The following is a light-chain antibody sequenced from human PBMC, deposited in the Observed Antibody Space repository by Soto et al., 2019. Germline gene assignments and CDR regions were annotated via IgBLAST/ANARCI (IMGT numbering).Light chain of an antibody. CDR1: NIGSKS. CDR2: DDS. Sequence: SYELTQPPSVSVAPGQTARITCGGNNIGSKSVHGYQQKPGQAPVLVVYDDSDRPSRIPERCSGSNSGNTATLTISRVDAGDEADYYCQVWDSSSDHPGVVFGGGTKLTVL. J-gene: IGLJ2*01. CDR3: QVWDSSSDHPGVV. V-gene: IGLV3-21*02.